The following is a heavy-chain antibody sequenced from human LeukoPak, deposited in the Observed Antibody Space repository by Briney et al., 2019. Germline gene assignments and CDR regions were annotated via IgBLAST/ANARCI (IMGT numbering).Heavy chain of an antibody. J-gene: IGHJ5*02. CDR2: ISSSSSYI. V-gene: IGHV3-21*01. Sequence: GGSLRLSCAASGFTLSSYSMNWVRQAPGKGLEWVSSISSSSSYIYYADSVKGRFTISRDNAKNSLYLQMNSLRAEDTAVYYCARDLLMYSSGWYGPWGQGTLVTVSS. CDR3: ARDLLMYSSGWYGP. D-gene: IGHD6-19*01. CDR1: GFTLSSYS.